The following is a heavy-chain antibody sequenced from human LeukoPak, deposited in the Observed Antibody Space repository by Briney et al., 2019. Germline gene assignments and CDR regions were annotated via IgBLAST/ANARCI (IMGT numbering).Heavy chain of an antibody. J-gene: IGHJ4*02. CDR2: IIPIFGTV. D-gene: IGHD6-6*01. CDR1: GGTFSSYA. Sequence: SVKVSCKASGGTFSSYAISWVRQAPGQGLEWMGGIIPIFGTVNYAQKFQGRVTITADESTSTAYMELSSLRSEDTAVYYCAREEYSREVDLYYFDYWGQGTLVTVSS. V-gene: IGHV1-69*13. CDR3: AREEYSREVDLYYFDY.